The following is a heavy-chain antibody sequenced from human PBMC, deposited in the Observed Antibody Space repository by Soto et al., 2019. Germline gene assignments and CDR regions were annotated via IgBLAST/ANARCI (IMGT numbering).Heavy chain of an antibody. J-gene: IGHJ6*02. V-gene: IGHV3-9*01. CDR1: GFTFDDYA. CDR3: AKDITGSIYGMDV. CDR2: ISWNSGSI. D-gene: IGHD3-10*01. Sequence: GGSLRLCYAASGFTFDDYAMHWVRQAPGKGLEWVSGISWNSGSIGYADSVKGRFTISRDNAKNSLYLQMNSLRAEDTALYYCAKDITGSIYGMDVWGQGTTVTVSS.